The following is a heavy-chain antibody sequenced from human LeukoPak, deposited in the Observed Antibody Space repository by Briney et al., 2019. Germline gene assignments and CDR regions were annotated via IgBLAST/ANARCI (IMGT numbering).Heavy chain of an antibody. J-gene: IGHJ6*03. Sequence: GGSLRLSCAASGFTFSSYAMSWVRQAPGKGLEWVSAISGSGGSTYYADPVKGRFTISRDNSKNTLYLQMNSLRAEDTAVYYCARTVPLYYYMDVWGKGTTVTVSS. V-gene: IGHV3-23*01. CDR1: GFTFSSYA. CDR2: ISGSGGST. D-gene: IGHD4-17*01. CDR3: ARTVPLYYYMDV.